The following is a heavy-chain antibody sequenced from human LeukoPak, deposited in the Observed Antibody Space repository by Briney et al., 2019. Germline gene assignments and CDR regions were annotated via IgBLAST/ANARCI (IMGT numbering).Heavy chain of an antibody. CDR1: GYTFTSYD. D-gene: IGHD6-13*01. CDR3: GAYNSSWYRGTDAFDI. CDR2: MNPNSGNT. Sequence: GASVKVSCKASGYTFTSYDINWVRQATGQGLEWMGWMNPNSGNTGYAQKFQGRVTMTRNTSISTAYMELSSLRSEDTAVYYCGAYNSSWYRGTDAFDIWGQGTMVTVSS. V-gene: IGHV1-8*01. J-gene: IGHJ3*02.